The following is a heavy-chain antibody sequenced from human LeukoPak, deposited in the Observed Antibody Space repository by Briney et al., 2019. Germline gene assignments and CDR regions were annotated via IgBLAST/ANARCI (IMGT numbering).Heavy chain of an antibody. CDR3: ARGCSGGRCYYAVDM. D-gene: IGHD2-15*01. J-gene: IGHJ3*02. CDR1: GYTFTSYG. V-gene: IGHV1-18*01. CDR2: ISAYNGNT. Sequence: ASVKVSCKASGYTFTSYGISWVRQAPGQGLEWMGWISAYNGNTNYAQKLQGRVTMTTDTSTSTAYMELTSLTSDDTAVYYCARGCSGGRCYYAVDMWGQGTMVIVSS.